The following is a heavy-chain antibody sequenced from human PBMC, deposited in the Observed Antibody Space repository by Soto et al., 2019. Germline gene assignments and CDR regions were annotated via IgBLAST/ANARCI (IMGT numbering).Heavy chain of an antibody. Sequence: QPGGSLRLSCAASGFTFSSYEMNWVRQAPGKGLEWVSYISSSGSTIYYADSVKGRFTISRDNAKNSLYLQMNSLRAEDTAVYYCAREMEQWLPALDYWGQGTLVTVSS. CDR1: GFTFSSYE. V-gene: IGHV3-48*03. CDR3: AREMEQWLPALDY. D-gene: IGHD6-19*01. CDR2: ISSSGSTI. J-gene: IGHJ4*02.